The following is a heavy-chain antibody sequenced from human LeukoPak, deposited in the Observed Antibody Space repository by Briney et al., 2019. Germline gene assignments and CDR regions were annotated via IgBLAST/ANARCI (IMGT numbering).Heavy chain of an antibody. Sequence: SETLSLTCTVSGGSISSSSYYWGWIRQPPGKGLEWIGSIYYSGSTNYNPSLKSRVTMSVDTSKNQFSLKLSSVTAADTAVYYCAREDYDSSGYQSPFDYWGQGTLVTVSS. CDR3: AREDYDSSGYQSPFDY. CDR2: IYYSGST. D-gene: IGHD3-22*01. CDR1: GGSISSSSYY. V-gene: IGHV4-39*07. J-gene: IGHJ4*02.